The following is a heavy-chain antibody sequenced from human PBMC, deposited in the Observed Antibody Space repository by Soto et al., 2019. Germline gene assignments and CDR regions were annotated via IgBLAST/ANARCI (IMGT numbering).Heavy chain of an antibody. CDR1: GFTFSSYS. Sequence: VQLLESGGGLVQPGGSLRLSCAASGFTFSSYSMSWVRQAPGKGLEWVSAISGSGGSTYYADSVKGRFTISRDNSENTLYLQMNSLRAEDTAVYYCVKDPEWELLYFDYWGQGTLVTVSS. D-gene: IGHD1-26*01. J-gene: IGHJ4*02. CDR2: ISGSGGST. V-gene: IGHV3-23*01. CDR3: VKDPEWELLYFDY.